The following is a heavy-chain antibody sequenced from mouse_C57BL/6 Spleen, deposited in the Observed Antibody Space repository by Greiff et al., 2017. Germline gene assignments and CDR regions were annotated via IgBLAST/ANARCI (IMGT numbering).Heavy chain of an antibody. CDR2: IYPGDGDT. CDR1: GYAFSSSW. V-gene: IGHV1-82*01. CDR3: ARGGYYGSQLRVYFDY. D-gene: IGHD1-1*01. J-gene: IGHJ2*01. Sequence: QVQLQQSGPELVKPGASVKISCKASGYAFSSSWMNWVQQRPGKGLEWIGRIYPGDGDTNYNGKFKGKATLTADKSSSTAYMQLSSLTSEDSAVYFCARGGYYGSQLRVYFDYWGQGTTLTVSS.